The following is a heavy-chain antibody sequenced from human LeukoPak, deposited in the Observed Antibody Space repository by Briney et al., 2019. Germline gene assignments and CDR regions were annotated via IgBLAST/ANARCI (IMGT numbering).Heavy chain of an antibody. J-gene: IGHJ4*02. D-gene: IGHD4-17*01. CDR3: VRGPPVTTEY. CDR1: GGSVSSGSYY. CDR2: ISYSGST. V-gene: IGHV4-61*01. Sequence: SETLSLTCSVSGGSVSSGSYYWSWIRQPPGKGLEWIGYISYSGSTNYNPSLKSRVTISVDTSKNQFSLKLSSVTAADTAVYYCVRGPPVTTEYWGQGTLVTVSS.